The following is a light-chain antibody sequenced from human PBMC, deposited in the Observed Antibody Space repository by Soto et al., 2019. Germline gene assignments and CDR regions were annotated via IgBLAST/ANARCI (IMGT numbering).Light chain of an antibody. CDR3: QQYSRYPRT. Sequence: DIQMTQSPSTLSASLGDRVTITCRASQIITRWLAWYQQRPGKAPKLLMYDASTLESGVPSRFSGSGSGTEFTLTISSLQPDDIATYYCQQYSRYPRTFGQGTKVEIK. J-gene: IGKJ1*01. V-gene: IGKV1-5*01. CDR2: DAS. CDR1: QIITRW.